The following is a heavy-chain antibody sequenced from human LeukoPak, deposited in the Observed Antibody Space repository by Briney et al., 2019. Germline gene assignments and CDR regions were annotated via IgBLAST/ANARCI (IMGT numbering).Heavy chain of an antibody. D-gene: IGHD6-13*01. J-gene: IGHJ4*02. V-gene: IGHV3-7*01. CDR1: GFTFSSYW. CDR3: ARDGPGIAAAGAEFDY. CDR2: IKQDGSEK. Sequence: PGGSLRLSCAASGFTFSSYWMSWVRQAPGKGLEWVANIKQDGSEKYYVDSVKGRFTISRDNAKNSLYLQMNSLRAEDTAVYYCARDGPGIAAAGAEFDYWGQGTLVTVSS.